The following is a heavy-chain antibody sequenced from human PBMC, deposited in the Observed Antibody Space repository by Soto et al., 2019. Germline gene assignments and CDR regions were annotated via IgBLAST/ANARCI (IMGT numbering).Heavy chain of an antibody. D-gene: IGHD3-22*01. CDR2: ISYDGSNK. V-gene: IGHV3-30*18. Sequence: GGSLRLSCAASGFTFSSYGMHWVRQAPGKGLEWVAVISYDGSNKYYADSVKGRFTISRDNSKNTLYLQMNSLRAEDTAVYYCAKEGYYDSSGYYGFDYWGQGTLVTVSS. J-gene: IGHJ4*02. CDR3: AKEGYYDSSGYYGFDY. CDR1: GFTFSSYG.